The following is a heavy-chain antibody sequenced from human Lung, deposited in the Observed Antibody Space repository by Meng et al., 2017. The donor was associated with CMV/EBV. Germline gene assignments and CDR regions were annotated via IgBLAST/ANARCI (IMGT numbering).Heavy chain of an antibody. CDR1: GFTFSSYE. CDR3: ARDPLWFGVNYYYGMDV. V-gene: IGHV3-48*03. J-gene: IGHJ6*01. Sequence: GESLKISCAASGFTFSSYEMNWVRQAPGKGLEWVSYISSNGSTIYYADSVKGRFTISRDNAKNSLYLQMNSLRAEDTAVYYCARDPLWFGVNYYYGMDVWGRGTTVTVSS. CDR2: ISSNGSTI. D-gene: IGHD3-10*01.